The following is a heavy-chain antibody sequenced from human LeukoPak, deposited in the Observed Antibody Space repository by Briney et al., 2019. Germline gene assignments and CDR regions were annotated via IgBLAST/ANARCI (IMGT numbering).Heavy chain of an antibody. D-gene: IGHD6-13*01. J-gene: IGHJ4*02. CDR2: INPNSGGT. Sequence: ASVKVSCKASGYTFTGHYMHWVRQAPGQGLEWMGWINPNSGGTNYAQKFQGRVTMTRDTSISTAYMELSRLRSDDTAVYYCARDFRVAAASYYFDYWGQGTLVTVSS. CDR3: ARDFRVAAASYYFDY. V-gene: IGHV1-2*02. CDR1: GYTFTGHY.